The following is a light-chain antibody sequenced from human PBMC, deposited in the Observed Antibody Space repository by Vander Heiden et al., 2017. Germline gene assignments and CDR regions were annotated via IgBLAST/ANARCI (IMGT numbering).Light chain of an antibody. V-gene: IGKV2-28*01. CDR3: MQTLQTPPWT. J-gene: IGKJ1*01. Sequence: DIVMTQSPLFLLVTPGEPASITCRSSQSLLNSNGYNYLDWYLQKPGQSPQLLIYLGSNRASGVPDRFSGSRSGTDFTLKISRVEAEDVGVYYCMQTLQTPPWTFGQGTKVENK. CDR1: QSLLNSNGYNY. CDR2: LGS.